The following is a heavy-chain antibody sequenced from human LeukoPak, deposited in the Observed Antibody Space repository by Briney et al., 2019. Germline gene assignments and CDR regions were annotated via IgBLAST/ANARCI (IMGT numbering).Heavy chain of an antibody. CDR1: GFTFDDYG. Sequence: GGSLRLSCAASGFTFDDYGMSWVRQAPGKGLEWVSAISGSGGSTYYADSVKGRFTISRDNSKNTLYLQMNSLRAEDTAVYYCAKEYGSGSYFVYNWFDPWGQGTLVTVSS. V-gene: IGHV3-23*01. CDR2: ISGSGGST. CDR3: AKEYGSGSYFVYNWFDP. D-gene: IGHD3-10*01. J-gene: IGHJ5*02.